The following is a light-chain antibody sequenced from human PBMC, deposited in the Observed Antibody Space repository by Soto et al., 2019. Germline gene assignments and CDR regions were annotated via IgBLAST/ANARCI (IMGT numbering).Light chain of an antibody. V-gene: IGKV3-20*01. Sequence: SVLTQISGALSLAPEENTPPSRRASQTVRNNYLAWYQQKPGQAPRLLIYGASSRATGIPDRFSGSGSGTDFTLTISRLEPEDFAVYYCQQYGSSPRTFGQGTKVDIK. CDR3: QQYGSSPRT. CDR2: GAS. J-gene: IGKJ1*01. CDR1: QTVRNNY.